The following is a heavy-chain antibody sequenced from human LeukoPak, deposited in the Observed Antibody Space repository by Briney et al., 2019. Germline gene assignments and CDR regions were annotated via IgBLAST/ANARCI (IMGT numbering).Heavy chain of an antibody. CDR2: ISGSGGST. J-gene: IGHJ4*02. CDR3: ANGPYCSGGSCYPADY. V-gene: IGHV3-23*01. D-gene: IGHD2-15*01. CDR1: GFTFSSYA. Sequence: GRSLRLSCAASGFTFSSYAMSWVRQAPGKGLEWVSAISGSGGSTYYADSVKGRFTISRDNSKNTLYLQINSLRAEDTAVYYCANGPYCSGGSCYPADYWGQGTLVTVSS.